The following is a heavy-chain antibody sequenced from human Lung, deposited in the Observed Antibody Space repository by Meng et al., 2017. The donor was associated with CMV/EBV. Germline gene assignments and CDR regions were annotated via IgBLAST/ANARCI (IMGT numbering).Heavy chain of an antibody. Sequence: ASVKVSCKTSGYTFTRHYIHWVRQAPGQGLEWMGMINPNGGNINYAQKFQGRVTMTRDTSTSTVYMELRSLRSEDTALYYCARGPFRPEAFHVWGQGTVVTFSS. J-gene: IGHJ3*01. CDR2: INPNGGNI. CDR3: ARGPFRPEAFHV. V-gene: IGHV1-46*01. D-gene: IGHD1-14*01. CDR1: GYTFTRHY.